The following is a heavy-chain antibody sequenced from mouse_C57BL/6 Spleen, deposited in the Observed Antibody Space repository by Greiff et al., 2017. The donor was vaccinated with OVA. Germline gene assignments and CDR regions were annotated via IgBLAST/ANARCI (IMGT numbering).Heavy chain of an antibody. J-gene: IGHJ2*01. Sequence: VQLQQSGAELVRPGTSVKVSCKASGYAFTNYLIEWVKQRPGQGLEWIGVINPGSGGTNYNEKFKGKATLTADKSSSTAYMQLSSLTSEDSAVYFCARSHYYGSRNYFDYWGKGTTLTVSS. CDR3: ARSHYYGSRNYFDY. CDR1: GYAFTNYL. V-gene: IGHV1-54*01. D-gene: IGHD1-1*01. CDR2: INPGSGGT.